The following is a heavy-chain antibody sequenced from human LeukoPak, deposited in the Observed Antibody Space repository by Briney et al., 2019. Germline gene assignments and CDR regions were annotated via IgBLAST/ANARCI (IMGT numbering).Heavy chain of an antibody. CDR2: IKQDGSEK. Sequence: GGSLRLSCAASGFTFSSYWMSWVRQAPGKGLEWVSNIKQDGSEKYYVDSVKGRFTISRDNAKNSLYLQMSSLRAEDTAVYYCARDSGSSWYMEYFQHWGQGTLVTVSS. J-gene: IGHJ1*01. CDR1: GFTFSSYW. D-gene: IGHD6-13*01. CDR3: ARDSGSSWYMEYFQH. V-gene: IGHV3-7*01.